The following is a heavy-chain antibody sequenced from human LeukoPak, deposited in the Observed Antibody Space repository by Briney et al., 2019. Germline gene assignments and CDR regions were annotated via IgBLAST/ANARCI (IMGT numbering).Heavy chain of an antibody. D-gene: IGHD1-26*01. J-gene: IGHJ4*02. CDR3: ASSRVGARTGFDY. CDR2: IVPILGIA. V-gene: IGHV1-69*04. CDR1: GGTFSSYA. Sequence: SVKVSCKASGGTFSSYAISWVRQAPGQGLEWMGRIVPILGIANYAQKFQGRVTITADKSTSTAYMELSSLRSEDTAVYYCASSRVGARTGFDYWGQGTLVTVSS.